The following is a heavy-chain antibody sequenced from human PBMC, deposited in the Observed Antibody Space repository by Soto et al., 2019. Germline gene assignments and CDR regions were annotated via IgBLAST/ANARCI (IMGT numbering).Heavy chain of an antibody. V-gene: IGHV1-69*02. CDR3: AGGVAAADDPPEYYGMDV. CDR2: IIPILGIA. D-gene: IGHD6-13*01. Sequence: GASVKVSCKGSGGPFSSYTISWVRQAPGQGLEWMGRIIPILGIANYAQKFQGRVTITADKSTSTAYMELSSLRSEDTAVYYCAGGVAAADDPPEYYGMDVWGQGTTVTVSS. J-gene: IGHJ6*02. CDR1: GGPFSSYT.